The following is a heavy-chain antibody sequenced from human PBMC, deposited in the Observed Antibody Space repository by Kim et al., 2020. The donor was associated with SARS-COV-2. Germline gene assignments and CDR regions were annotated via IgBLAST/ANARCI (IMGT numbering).Heavy chain of an antibody. V-gene: IGHV3-30*02. Sequence: YYADFVKGRFTMARDNSKSTLYLHMHSLRAEDTAVDDCANSQGVWGTFDYWGQGTLVTVSS. D-gene: IGHD3-16*01. J-gene: IGHJ4*02. CDR3: ANSQGVWGTFDY.